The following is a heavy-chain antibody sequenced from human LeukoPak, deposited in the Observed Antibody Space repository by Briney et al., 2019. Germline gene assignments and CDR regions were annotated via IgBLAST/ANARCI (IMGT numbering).Heavy chain of an antibody. CDR3: AKGENYDFWSGFDY. Sequence: PGGSLRLSCAASGFTFDDYAMHWVRQAPGKGLEWVSGISWNSGSIGYADSVKGRFTISRDNAKNSLYLQMNSLRAEDTALYYCAKGENYDFWSGFDYWGQGTLVTVSS. V-gene: IGHV3-9*01. CDR1: GFTFDDYA. J-gene: IGHJ4*02. CDR2: ISWNSGSI. D-gene: IGHD3-3*01.